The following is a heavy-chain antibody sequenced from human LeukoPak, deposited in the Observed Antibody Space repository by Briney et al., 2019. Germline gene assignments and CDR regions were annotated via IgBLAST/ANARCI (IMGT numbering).Heavy chain of an antibody. V-gene: IGHV1-8*03. D-gene: IGHD3-3*01. Sequence: GASVKVSCKASGYTFPSYDINWVRQATGQGLEWMGWMNPNSGNTGYAQKFQGRVTITRNTSISTAYMELSSLRSEDTAVYYCARGDFWSGYNDAFNIWGQGTMVTVSS. CDR1: GYTFPSYD. CDR2: MNPNSGNT. CDR3: ARGDFWSGYNDAFNI. J-gene: IGHJ3*02.